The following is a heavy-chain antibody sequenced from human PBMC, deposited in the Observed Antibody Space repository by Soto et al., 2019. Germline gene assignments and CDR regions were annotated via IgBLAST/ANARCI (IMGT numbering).Heavy chain of an antibody. CDR1: VGTFSSYA. Sequence: QVQLVQSGAEVKKPGSSVKFSCKASVGTFSSYAISWVRQAPGQGLEWMGGIIPIFGTANYAQKFQGRVTINADESKSTAYRELSRLRSEDTAVYYCARDSLTHGDSSRYGMDVWGHGTTVNVSS. D-gene: IGHD6-13*01. J-gene: IGHJ6*01. CDR3: ARDSLTHGDSSRYGMDV. V-gene: IGHV1-69*01. CDR2: IIPIFGTA.